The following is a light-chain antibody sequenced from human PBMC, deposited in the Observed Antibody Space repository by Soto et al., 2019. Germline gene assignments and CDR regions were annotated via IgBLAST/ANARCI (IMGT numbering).Light chain of an antibody. Sequence: QSVLTQPPSASASLGASFTLTCTLSSGYSNYKVDWYQQRPGKGPRFVMRVGTGGTVGSKGDGIPDRFSVLGSGLNRYLTIKNIQEEDESDYHCEADPGIGSNFVYVFGTGTKLTVL. V-gene: IGLV9-49*01. CDR1: SGYSNYK. J-gene: IGLJ1*01. CDR2: VGTGGTVG. CDR3: EADPGIGSNFVYV.